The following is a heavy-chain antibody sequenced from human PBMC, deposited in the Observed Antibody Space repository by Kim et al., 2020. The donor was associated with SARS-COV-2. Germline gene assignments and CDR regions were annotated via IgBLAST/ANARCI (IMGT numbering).Heavy chain of an antibody. V-gene: IGHV3-30*04. D-gene: IGHD5-12*01. CDR1: AFTFSIYA. J-gene: IGHJ3*02. Sequence: GGSLRLSCAASAFTFSIYAIHWVRQAPGKGLEWVAVISYDGTNKYYADSVKGRFTISRDNSKNTLYLQMNSLRAEDTAVYYCARDGVVTTILAFDIWGQGTMVTVSS. CDR3: ARDGVVTTILAFDI. CDR2: ISYDGTNK.